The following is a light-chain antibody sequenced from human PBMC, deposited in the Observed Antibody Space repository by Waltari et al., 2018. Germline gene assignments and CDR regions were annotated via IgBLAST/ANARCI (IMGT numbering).Light chain of an antibody. CDR2: RLN. J-gene: IGLJ1*01. CDR1: SSNIGTNA. V-gene: IGLV1-44*01. Sequence: QSVLTQPPSASGTPGQRVSISCSGGSSNIGTNAVHWYQKLPGTAPKLLIYRLNQRPSGVPDRFSGSKSGTSASLAISGLLSEDEADYYCQSYDSSLSGPYVFGTGTKVTVL. CDR3: QSYDSSLSGPYV.